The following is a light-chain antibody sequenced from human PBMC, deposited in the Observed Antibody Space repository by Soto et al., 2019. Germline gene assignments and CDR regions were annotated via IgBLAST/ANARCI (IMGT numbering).Light chain of an antibody. J-gene: IGKJ1*01. CDR1: QFISNS. Sequence: EIGLTQSPATLSVSPGERVTLSRRASQFISNSLAWYQQRPGQPPRLLIYGASTRAAGISARFSGSGSGTEFTLTISSLQSEDFAVYYCQQSSNWPRTFGQGTKVDIK. CDR3: QQSSNWPRT. V-gene: IGKV3-15*01. CDR2: GAS.